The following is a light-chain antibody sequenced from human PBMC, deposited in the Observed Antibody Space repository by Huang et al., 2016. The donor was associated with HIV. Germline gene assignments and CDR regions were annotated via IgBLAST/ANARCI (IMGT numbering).Light chain of an antibody. Sequence: DIVMTQSPDSLAVSLGERATINCKSSQSILYSSTDKSYLGWYHQKPGQPPKLLIYWASTRESGVPDRFSGSGSGTDFTLTISSLQAEDVAVYYCQQYYSSPFTFGPGTKVDIK. CDR2: WAS. CDR1: QSILYSSTDKSY. V-gene: IGKV4-1*01. CDR3: QQYYSSPFT. J-gene: IGKJ3*01.